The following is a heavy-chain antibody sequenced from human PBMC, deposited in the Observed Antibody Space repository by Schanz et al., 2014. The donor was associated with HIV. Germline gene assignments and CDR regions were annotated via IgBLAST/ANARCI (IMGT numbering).Heavy chain of an antibody. CDR3: ARQYYYDSSGYYPFFDY. J-gene: IGHJ4*02. CDR1: GFIFSSYA. V-gene: IGHV3-30-3*01. Sequence: QVQLVESGGGVVQPGRSLRLSCAASGFIFSSYAMHWVRQAPGKGLEWVAVISFDGSNKYYADSVKGRFTISRDNSKNTLYLQMNSLRAEDTAVYYCARQYYYDSSGYYPFFDYWGQGTLVTVSS. CDR2: ISFDGSNK. D-gene: IGHD3-22*01.